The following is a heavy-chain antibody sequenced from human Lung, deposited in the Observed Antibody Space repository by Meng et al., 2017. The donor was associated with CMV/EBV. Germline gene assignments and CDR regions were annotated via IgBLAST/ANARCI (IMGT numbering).Heavy chain of an antibody. CDR3: ARWGVDTAMADYYYGMAV. D-gene: IGHD5-18*01. Sequence: SCAASGFTFSSYAMHWVRQAPGKGLEWVAVISYDGSNKYYADSVKGRFTISRDNSKNTLYLQMNSLRAEDTAVYYCARWGVDTAMADYYYGMAVWGPWNXV. J-gene: IGHJ6*01. CDR2: ISYDGSNK. V-gene: IGHV3-30*04. CDR1: GFTFSSYA.